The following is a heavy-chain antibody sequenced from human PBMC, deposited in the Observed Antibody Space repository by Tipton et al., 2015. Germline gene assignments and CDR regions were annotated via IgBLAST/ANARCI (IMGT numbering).Heavy chain of an antibody. Sequence: SLRLSCAASGFTFGTYEMNWVRQSPGKGLEWLAYMSGSGSTIHYAESVKGRFTISRDNGENSLYLHMNSLRVDDAAVYYCARYDGSAAFDFWGQGTLVTVSS. CDR3: ARYDGSAAFDF. CDR1: GFTFGTYE. CDR2: MSGSGSTI. V-gene: IGHV3-48*03. D-gene: IGHD3-22*01. J-gene: IGHJ4*02.